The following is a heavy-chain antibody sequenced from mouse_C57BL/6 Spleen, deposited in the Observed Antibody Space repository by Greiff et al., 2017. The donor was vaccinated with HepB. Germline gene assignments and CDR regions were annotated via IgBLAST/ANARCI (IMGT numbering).Heavy chain of an antibody. V-gene: IGHV1-52*01. CDR1: GYTFTSYW. CDR3: ARWGVYWYFDV. J-gene: IGHJ1*03. CDR2: IDPSDSET. Sequence: VQLQQPGAELVRPGSSVKLSCKASGYTFTSYWMHWVKQRPIQGLEWIGNIDPSDSETHYNQKFKDKATLTVDKSSSTAYMQLSSLTSEDSAVYYCARWGVYWYFDVWGTGTTVTVSS.